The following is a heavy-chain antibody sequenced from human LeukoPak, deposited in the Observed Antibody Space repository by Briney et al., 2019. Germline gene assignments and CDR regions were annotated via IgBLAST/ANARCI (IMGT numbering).Heavy chain of an antibody. J-gene: IGHJ4*02. V-gene: IGHV6-1*01. Sequence: LSQTLSLTCAISGDSVSSNSAAWNWIRQSPSRGLEWLGRTYYRSKWYNDYAVSVKSRITIYPDTSKNQFSLQLNSVTPEDTAVYYCARDQSTMVRGALGKKYYFDYWGQGTLVTVSS. CDR1: GDSVSSNSAA. CDR2: TYYRSKWYN. D-gene: IGHD3-10*01. CDR3: ARDQSTMVRGALGKKYYFDY.